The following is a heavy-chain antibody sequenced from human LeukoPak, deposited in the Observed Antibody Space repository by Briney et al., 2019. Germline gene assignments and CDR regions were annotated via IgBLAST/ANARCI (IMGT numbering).Heavy chain of an antibody. CDR3: ARGTITMVRGVIPNCFDH. Sequence: SETLSLTCTVSDGSISSYYWSWIRQPAGKGLEWIGRIYTSGSTNYNPSLKSRVTMSVDTSKNQFSLKLSSVTAADTAVYYCARGTITMVRGVIPNCFDHWGQGTLVTVSS. D-gene: IGHD3-10*01. CDR1: DGSISSYY. V-gene: IGHV4-4*07. CDR2: IYTSGST. J-gene: IGHJ5*02.